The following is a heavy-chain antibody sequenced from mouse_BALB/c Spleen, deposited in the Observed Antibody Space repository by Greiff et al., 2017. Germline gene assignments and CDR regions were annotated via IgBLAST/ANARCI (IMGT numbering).Heavy chain of an antibody. Sequence: DVKLVESGGDLVKPGGSLKLSCAASGFTFSSYGMSWVRQTPDKRLEWVATISSGGSYTYYTDSVKGRFTISRDNAKNTLYLQMSSLKSEDTAMYYCARPIPYGNFSYYYAMDYWGQGTSVTVSS. CDR3: ARPIPYGNFSYYYAMDY. CDR2: ISSGGSYT. V-gene: IGHV5-6*02. D-gene: IGHD2-1*01. J-gene: IGHJ4*01. CDR1: GFTFSSYG.